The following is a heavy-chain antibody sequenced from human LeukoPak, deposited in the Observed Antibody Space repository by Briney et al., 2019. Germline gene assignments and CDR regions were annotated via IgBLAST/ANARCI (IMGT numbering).Heavy chain of an antibody. D-gene: IGHD3-22*01. J-gene: IGHJ3*02. CDR1: GYSFTSYW. V-gene: IGHV5-51*01. CDR2: IYPGDSDT. CDR3: ARTYYYDSSGYYYPMSAFDI. Sequence: GASLQISCKGSGYSFTSYWIGWVRQMPGKGLEWMGIIYPGDSDTTYSPSFQGQVTISADKSISTAYLQWTSLKASDTAMFYCARTYYYDSSGYYYPMSAFDIWGQGTMVT.